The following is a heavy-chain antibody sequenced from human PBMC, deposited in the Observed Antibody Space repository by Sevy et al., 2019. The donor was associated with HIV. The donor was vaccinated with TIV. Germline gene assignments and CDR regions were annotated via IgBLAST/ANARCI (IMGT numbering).Heavy chain of an antibody. D-gene: IGHD3-10*01. CDR3: TRAMYYYDSGSYYGKDV. J-gene: IGHJ6*02. CDR1: GFNFGDYI. Sequence: GGSLRLSCRGSGFNFGDYIMSWFRQAPGKGLDWVGFIRNTTYGETREYAASVKGRVTISRDDSKGIAYLQMNSLKTEDTARYYCTRAMYYYDSGSYYGKDVWGQGTTVTVSS. V-gene: IGHV3-49*03. CDR2: IRNTTYGETR.